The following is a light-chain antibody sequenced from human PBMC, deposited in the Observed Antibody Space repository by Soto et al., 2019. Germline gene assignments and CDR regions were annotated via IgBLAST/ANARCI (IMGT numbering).Light chain of an antibody. V-gene: IGKV3-20*01. CDR3: QYYGSSPRT. CDR1: QSVSSRH. Sequence: EIVVTQSPGTLSLSPGERATLSCRASQSVSSRHLAWYQQKPGQAPRLLIYGTSNRATGIPDRFSGSGSGPDFSLIISILETEDFAVYYCQYYGSSPRTFGQGTKGDI. CDR2: GTS. J-gene: IGKJ1*01.